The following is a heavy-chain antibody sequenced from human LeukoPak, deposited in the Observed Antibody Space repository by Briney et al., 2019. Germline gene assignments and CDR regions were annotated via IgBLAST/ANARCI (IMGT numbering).Heavy chain of an antibody. D-gene: IGHD3-3*01. Sequence: SETLSLTCAVYGGSFSGYYWRWIRQPPGKGLEWIGEINHSGSTNYNPSLKSRVTISVDTSKNQFSLKLSAVTAADTAVYYCARDNDFWSGTYYMDVWGKGTTVTVAS. CDR1: GGSFSGYY. J-gene: IGHJ6*03. CDR2: INHSGST. CDR3: ARDNDFWSGTYYMDV. V-gene: IGHV4-34*01.